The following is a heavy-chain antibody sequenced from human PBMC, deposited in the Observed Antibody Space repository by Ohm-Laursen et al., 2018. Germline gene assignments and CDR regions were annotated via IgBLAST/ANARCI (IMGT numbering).Heavy chain of an antibody. CDR3: ARGQTADV. CDR1: GFTSSSYW. Sequence: SLRLSCAASGFTSSSYWMSWVRQAPGKGLEWVANIKQDGSEKYYVDSVKGRFTISRDNAKNSLYLQMNSLRAEDTAVYHCARGQTADVWGQGTTVTVSS. CDR2: IKQDGSEK. J-gene: IGHJ6*02. D-gene: IGHD5-18*01. V-gene: IGHV3-7*01.